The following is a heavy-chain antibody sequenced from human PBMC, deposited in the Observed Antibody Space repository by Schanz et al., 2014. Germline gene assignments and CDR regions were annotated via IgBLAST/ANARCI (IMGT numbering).Heavy chain of an antibody. CDR2: IVGGGGRT. CDR3: AKHVRSLTGNDY. J-gene: IGHJ4*02. D-gene: IGHD3-9*01. CDR1: GFTFSSYY. Sequence: VQLVESGGGVVQPGRSLRLSCAASGFTFSSYYMSWIRQAPGKGLEWVSSIVGGGGRTYYADSVKGRFIISRDNSKNTLYLQVNSLRAEDTAVYYCAKHVRSLTGNDYWGQGTLVTVSS. V-gene: IGHV3-23*04.